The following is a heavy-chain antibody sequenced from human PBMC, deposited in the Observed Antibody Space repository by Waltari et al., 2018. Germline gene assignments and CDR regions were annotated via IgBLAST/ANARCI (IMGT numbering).Heavy chain of an antibody. CDR3: ARVEFFDHWRPRAYLDL. CDR2: ISSTSNTK. Sequence: EAQLVESGGGLIQPGGSLRVSCAASGFTFTDYSMNWVRQAPGKGLEWIAYISSTSNTKYYSASVLGRFTVSRDNAKKSLYLQMNSLRAEDTAIYYCARVEFFDHWRPRAYLDLWGQGILVTVSS. V-gene: IGHV3-48*04. D-gene: IGHD1-1*01. CDR1: GFTFTDYS. J-gene: IGHJ5*02.